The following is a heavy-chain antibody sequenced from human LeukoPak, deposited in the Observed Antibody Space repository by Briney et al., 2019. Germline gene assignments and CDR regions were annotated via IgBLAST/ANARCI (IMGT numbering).Heavy chain of an antibody. D-gene: IGHD6-19*01. Sequence: GGSLRLSCAASGLTVSTNYMSWVRQAPGKGLEWVSVFYAVGGTYYADSVKGRFTISRDNSKNTLYLQMNSLRAEDTAVYFCARGATVAGDFDCWGQGTLVTVSS. CDR2: FYAVGGT. CDR1: GLTVSTNY. CDR3: ARGATVAGDFDC. J-gene: IGHJ4*02. V-gene: IGHV3-66*01.